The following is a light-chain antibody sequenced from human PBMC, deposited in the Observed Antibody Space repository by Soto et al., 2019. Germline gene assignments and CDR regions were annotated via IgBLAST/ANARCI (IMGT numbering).Light chain of an antibody. CDR3: HVWDSSSEHV. V-gene: IGLV3-21*02. CDR2: DDS. J-gene: IGLJ1*01. CDR1: NIGSKS. Sequence: SYAMTQQPAVSVAPGQTARITCRGNNIGSKSVHWYQQKPGQAPVLVVDDDSDRPSGIPERFSGSNSGNTATLTISRVEAGDEADYFCHVWDSSSEHVFGPGTKVTVL.